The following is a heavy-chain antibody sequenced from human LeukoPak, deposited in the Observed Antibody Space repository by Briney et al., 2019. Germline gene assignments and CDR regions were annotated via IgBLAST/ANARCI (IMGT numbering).Heavy chain of an antibody. V-gene: IGHV3-7*01. J-gene: IGHJ4*02. CDR2: IKQDGSEK. D-gene: IGHD4-17*01. CDR3: ASGDDYGDTFDY. CDR1: GFTFSSYW. Sequence: PGGSLRLSCAASGFTFSSYWMSWVRQAPGKGLEWVDNIKQDGSEKYYVDSVKGRFTISRDNAKNSLYLQMNSLRAEDTAVYYCASGDDYGDTFDYWGQGTLVTVSS.